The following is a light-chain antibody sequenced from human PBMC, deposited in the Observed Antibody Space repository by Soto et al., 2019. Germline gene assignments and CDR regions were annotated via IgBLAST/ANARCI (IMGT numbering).Light chain of an antibody. CDR1: SGHSSYI. CDR3: ETWDSNSWV. V-gene: IGLV4-60*02. CDR2: LEGSGSY. Sequence: QSVLTQSSSASASLGSSVKLTCTLSSGHSSYIIAWHQQQPGKAPRYLMKLEGSGSYNKGSGVPDRFSGSSSGADRYLTISNLLFEDEADYYCETWDSNSWVFGGGTKLTVL. J-gene: IGLJ3*02.